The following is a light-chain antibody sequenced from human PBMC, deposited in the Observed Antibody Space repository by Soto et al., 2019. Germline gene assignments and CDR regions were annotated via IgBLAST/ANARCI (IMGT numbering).Light chain of an antibody. Sequence: DIVMSQSPLSLPVTPGEPASISCRSSQSLLYSNGNNYLDWYLQKPGQSPQLLIYLGCNRASGVPDRFSGSGSGTDFTLKISRVEAEDVGVYYCMQALQTPITFGQGTRLEIK. V-gene: IGKV2-28*01. J-gene: IGKJ5*01. CDR2: LGC. CDR3: MQALQTPIT. CDR1: QSLLYSNGNNY.